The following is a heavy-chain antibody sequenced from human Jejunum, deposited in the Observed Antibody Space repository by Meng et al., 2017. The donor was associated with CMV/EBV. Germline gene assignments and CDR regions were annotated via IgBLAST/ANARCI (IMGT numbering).Heavy chain of an antibody. Sequence: VSGGPINDYSWSWIRQSPGKGLEWIGYIYYSGSTTYNPSLKSRVTISLDRSKNHFSLKVRSVTAADTAVYYCGRVNGDYYYAMDVWGQGTTVTVSS. J-gene: IGHJ6*02. D-gene: IGHD4-17*01. CDR1: GGPINDYS. V-gene: IGHV4-59*01. CDR2: IYYSGST. CDR3: GRVNGDYYYAMDV.